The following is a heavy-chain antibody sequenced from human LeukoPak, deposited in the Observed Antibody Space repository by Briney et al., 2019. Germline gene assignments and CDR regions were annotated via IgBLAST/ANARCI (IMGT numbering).Heavy chain of an antibody. CDR1: GFTFSSYA. CDR2: ISCSGGST. J-gene: IGHJ4*02. D-gene: IGHD6-19*01. V-gene: IGHV3-23*01. CDR3: ARLHSSGWYYFDY. Sequence: PGGSLRLSCAASGFTFSSYAMSWVRQAPGKGLEWVSAISCSGGSTYYADSVKGRFTISRDNSKNTLYLQMNSLRSEDTAVYYCARLHSSGWYYFDYWGQGTLVTVSS.